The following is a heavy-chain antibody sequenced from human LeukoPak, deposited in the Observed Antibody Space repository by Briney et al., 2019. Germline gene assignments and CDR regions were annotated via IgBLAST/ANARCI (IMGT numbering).Heavy chain of an antibody. J-gene: IGHJ4*02. CDR2: IKQDGSEK. CDR3: ARDSLWFGELNNY. D-gene: IGHD3-10*01. Sequence: GGSLRLSCAASGFTFSSYWMSWVRQAPGKGLEWVANIKQDGSEKYYVDSVKGRFNISRDNAKNSLYLQMNSLRAEDTAVYYCARDSLWFGELNNYWGQGTLVTVSS. V-gene: IGHV3-7*01. CDR1: GFTFSSYW.